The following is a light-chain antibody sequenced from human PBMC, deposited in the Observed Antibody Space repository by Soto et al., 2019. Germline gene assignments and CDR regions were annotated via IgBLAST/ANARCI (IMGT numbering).Light chain of an antibody. CDR2: GAS. CDR1: QSVSIS. Sequence: EIVLAQSPATLSLYKGERATLSCRASQSVSISLAWYQQKPGQAPRLLIYGASTRATGIPARFSGSGSGTEFTLTISSLQSEDFATYYCQQYNNWPVTFGGGTKVDI. V-gene: IGKV3-15*01. J-gene: IGKJ4*01. CDR3: QQYNNWPVT.